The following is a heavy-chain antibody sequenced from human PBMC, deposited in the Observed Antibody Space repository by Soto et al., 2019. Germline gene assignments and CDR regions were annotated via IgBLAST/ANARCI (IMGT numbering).Heavy chain of an antibody. CDR3: ARGQEVWWNAGPLGLHGLDV. V-gene: IGHV1-8*01. D-gene: IGHD3-16*01. J-gene: IGHJ6*02. Sequence: QVQLVQSGAEVKKSGASVKVSCKASRYTFISYDINWVRQATGQGLEWMGWMNPNSGNTGYAQKFQGRITMTRNTSMNTAYMELSSLRSEDTAVYYRARGQEVWWNAGPLGLHGLDVWGQGTTVTVSS. CDR2: MNPNSGNT. CDR1: RYTFISYD.